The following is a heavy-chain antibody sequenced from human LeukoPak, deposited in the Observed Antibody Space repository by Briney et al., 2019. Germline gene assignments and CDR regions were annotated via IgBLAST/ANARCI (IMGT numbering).Heavy chain of an antibody. J-gene: IGHJ5*02. Sequence: SVKVSCKASGGTFSSYAISWVRQAPGQGLEWMGGIIPIFGTANYAQKFQGRVTITADESTSTAYMELSSLRSEDTAVYYCARDRSKYCSSTSCYFMGWFDPWGQGILVTVSS. CDR2: IIPIFGTA. D-gene: IGHD2-2*01. CDR1: GGTFSSYA. V-gene: IGHV1-69*13. CDR3: ARDRSKYCSSTSCYFMGWFDP.